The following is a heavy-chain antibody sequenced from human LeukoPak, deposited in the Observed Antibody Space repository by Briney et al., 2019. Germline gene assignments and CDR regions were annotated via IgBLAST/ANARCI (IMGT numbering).Heavy chain of an antibody. Sequence: SEPLSLTCTVSGGSISSSGYYWGWIRQPPGKGLEWIGSIYYSGSTYYNPSLKSRVTISVDTSKNQFSLKLSSVTAADTAVYYCVGGSGSYYGRPRNWFDPWGQGTLVTVSS. J-gene: IGHJ5*02. V-gene: IGHV4-39*01. D-gene: IGHD3-10*01. CDR1: GGSISSSGYY. CDR2: IYYSGST. CDR3: VGGSGSYYGRPRNWFDP.